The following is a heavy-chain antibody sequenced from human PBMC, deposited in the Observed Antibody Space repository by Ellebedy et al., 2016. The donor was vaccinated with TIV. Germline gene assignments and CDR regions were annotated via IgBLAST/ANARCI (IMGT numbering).Heavy chain of an antibody. D-gene: IGHD4-17*01. CDR2: IYQDGSDQ. V-gene: IGHV3-7*01. J-gene: IGHJ5*02. CDR3: ARRGSYGDYAVQINSWFDT. CDR1: GFSFRNFW. Sequence: GESLKISCAASGFSFRNFWMSWVRQAPGKGLEWVANIYQDGSDQYYVDSVKGRFTISRDNANKSLFLQMNNLRVEDTAVYYCARRGSYGDYAVQINSWFDTWGRGTLVTVSS.